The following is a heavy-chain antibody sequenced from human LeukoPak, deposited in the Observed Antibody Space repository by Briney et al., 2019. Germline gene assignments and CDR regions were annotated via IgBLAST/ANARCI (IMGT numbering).Heavy chain of an antibody. CDR3: AKQAYCSSTSCYRFDY. D-gene: IGHD2-2*01. CDR2: IYASGST. CDR1: GGSISSYY. J-gene: IGHJ4*02. Sequence: PSETLSLTCTVSGGSISSYYWSWIRQPAGKGLEWIGRIYASGSTNYNPSLKSRVTMSVDTSKNQFSLKLSSVTAADTAVYYCAKQAYCSSTSCYRFDYWGQGTLVTVSS. V-gene: IGHV4-4*07.